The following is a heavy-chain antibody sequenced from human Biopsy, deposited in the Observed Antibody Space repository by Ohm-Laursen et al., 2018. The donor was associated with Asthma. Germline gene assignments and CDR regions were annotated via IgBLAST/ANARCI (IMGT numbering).Heavy chain of an antibody. J-gene: IGHJ4*02. Sequence: SLRLSCAASGFTFSNAWMSWVRQAPGKGLEWVGCIKSKTDGGTTDYAAPVKGRFTISRDDSKNTLYLQMNSLKTEDTAVYYCTTGIDYWGQGTLVTVSS. V-gene: IGHV3-15*01. CDR2: IKSKTDGGTT. CDR3: TTGIDY. CDR1: GFTFSNAW.